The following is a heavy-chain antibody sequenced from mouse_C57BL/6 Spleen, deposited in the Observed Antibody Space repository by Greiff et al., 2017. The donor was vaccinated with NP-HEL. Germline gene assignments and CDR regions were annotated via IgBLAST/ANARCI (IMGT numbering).Heavy chain of an antibody. Sequence: VQLQQSGAELVKPGASVKISCKASGYAFSSYWMNWVKQRPGKGLEWIGQIYPGDGDTNYNGKFKGKATLTADKSSSTAYMQLSSLTSEDSAVYFCARGGRKGYYFDYWGQGTTLTVSS. CDR2: IYPGDGDT. V-gene: IGHV1-80*01. CDR3: ARGGRKGYYFDY. D-gene: IGHD3-3*01. J-gene: IGHJ2*01. CDR1: GYAFSSYW.